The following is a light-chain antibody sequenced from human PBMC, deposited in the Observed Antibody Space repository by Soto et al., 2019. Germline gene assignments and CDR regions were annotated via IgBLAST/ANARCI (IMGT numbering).Light chain of an antibody. CDR2: DIS. V-gene: IGLV2-14*01. CDR1: TSDIGGYNY. CDR3: SSYSSSSTLVV. J-gene: IGLJ2*01. Sequence: QSALTQPASVSGSPGQSITISCAGTTSDIGGYNYVSWYKQHPGKAPKLMIHDISNRPSGVSNRFSGSKSGNTASLTISGLQAEDEGDYYCSSYSSSSTLVVFGGGTKLTVL.